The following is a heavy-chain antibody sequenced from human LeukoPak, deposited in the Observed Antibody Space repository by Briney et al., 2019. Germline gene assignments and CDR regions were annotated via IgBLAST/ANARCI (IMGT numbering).Heavy chain of an antibody. J-gene: IGHJ4*02. D-gene: IGHD3-3*01. CDR1: GFTFNTYA. Sequence: PGGSLRLSCAASGFTFNTYAMHWVRQAPGKGLEWVGFIRYDASAEYYASYVKGRFTISRDNLSNTLYLHMDSLRGDDTAVYYCARYDFRSGFYPLDYWGQGTLVTVSS. CDR2: IRYDASAE. CDR3: ARYDFRSGFYPLDY. V-gene: IGHV3-30*02.